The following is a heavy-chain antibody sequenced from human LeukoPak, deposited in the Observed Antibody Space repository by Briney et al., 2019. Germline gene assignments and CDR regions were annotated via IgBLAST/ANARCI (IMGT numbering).Heavy chain of an antibody. D-gene: IGHD6-19*01. CDR1: GGSISSSSYY. CDR2: IYYSGST. V-gene: IGHV4-39*01. J-gene: IGHJ3*02. Sequence: PSETLSLTCTVSGGSISSSSYYWGWIRQPPGKGLEWIGSIYYSGSTYYNPSLKSRVTISVDTSKNQFSLKQSSVTAADTAVYYCARGEDTGGWSQKGAFDIWGQGTMVTVSS. CDR3: ARGEDTGGWSQKGAFDI.